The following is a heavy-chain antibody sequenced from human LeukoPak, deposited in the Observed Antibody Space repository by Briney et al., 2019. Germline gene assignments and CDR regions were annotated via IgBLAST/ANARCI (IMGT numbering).Heavy chain of an antibody. CDR3: ARDSAAAGLFDY. D-gene: IGHD6-13*01. J-gene: IGHJ4*02. CDR1: GGSISSYY. CDR2: IYYSGST. V-gene: IGHV4-59*01. Sequence: SETLSLTCTVSGGSISSYYWSWIRQPPGKGLEWIGYIYYSGSTNYNHSLKSRVTISVDTSKNQFSLKLSSVTAADTAVYYCARDSAAAGLFDYWGQGTLVTVSS.